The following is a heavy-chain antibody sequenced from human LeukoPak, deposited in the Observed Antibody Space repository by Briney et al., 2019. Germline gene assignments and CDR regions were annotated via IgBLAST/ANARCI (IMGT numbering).Heavy chain of an antibody. Sequence: GGSLRLSCAASGFSISTNYMSWVRQAPGKGLEWVSVSYSGGTTNYIDSVKGRFTISRGNSKNRLYLQMNNLRADDTAVYYCARSRIRAFDPWGQGSLVIVSS. D-gene: IGHD3-3*02. CDR3: ARSRIRAFDP. V-gene: IGHV3-53*01. CDR1: GFSISTNY. J-gene: IGHJ5*02. CDR2: SYSGGTT.